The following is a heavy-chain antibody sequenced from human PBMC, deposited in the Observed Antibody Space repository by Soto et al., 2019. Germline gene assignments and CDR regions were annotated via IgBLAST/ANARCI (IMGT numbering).Heavy chain of an antibody. CDR2: INPGGGA. CDR1: GYTFNDYY. V-gene: IGHV1-2*04. Sequence: GASVKVSCKASGYTFNDYYVHWVRQAPGQGLEWMGWINPGGGANYAQKFQDWVTMTSDSSISTAYMELSRLRSDDTAVYYCARSLGSNVWLTAGLWGQGTLVTVSS. CDR3: ARSLGSNVWLTAGL. D-gene: IGHD1-26*01. J-gene: IGHJ4*02.